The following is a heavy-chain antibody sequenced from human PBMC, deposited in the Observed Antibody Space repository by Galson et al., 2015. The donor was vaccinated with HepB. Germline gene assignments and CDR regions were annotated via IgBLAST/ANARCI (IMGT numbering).Heavy chain of an antibody. Sequence: SLRLSCAASGFTVSSNYMSWVRQAPGKGLEWVSVIYSGGSTYYADSVKGRFTISRDNSKNTLYLQMNSLRAEDTAVYYCARLAVAGLYDYWGQGTLVTVSS. CDR3: ARLAVAGLYDY. CDR1: GFTVSSNY. J-gene: IGHJ4*02. D-gene: IGHD6-19*01. V-gene: IGHV3-66*02. CDR2: IYSGGST.